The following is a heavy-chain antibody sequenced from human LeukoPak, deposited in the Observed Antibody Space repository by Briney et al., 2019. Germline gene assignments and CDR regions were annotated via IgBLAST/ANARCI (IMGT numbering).Heavy chain of an antibody. J-gene: IGHJ4*02. CDR2: MSASGSHT. CDR1: GFIFSDFA. Sequence: PGGSLGLSYAASGFIFSDFAMSWVRQAPGKGLEWVSGMSASGSHTHSADFVKGRFTISRDNFKNTLYLQMNGLRVEDTAVYYCAKVRSGNNYYFDYWGQGTLVTVSS. V-gene: IGHV3-23*01. D-gene: IGHD1/OR15-1a*01. CDR3: AKVRSGNNYYFDY.